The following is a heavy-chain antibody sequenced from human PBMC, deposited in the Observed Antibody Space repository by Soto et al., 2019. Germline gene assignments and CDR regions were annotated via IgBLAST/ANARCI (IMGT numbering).Heavy chain of an antibody. CDR3: ARDRVYYYDSSGSFDY. V-gene: IGHV1-18*01. CDR2: ISAYNGDT. CDR1: GYTFTSYG. Sequence: QVQLVQSGAEVKKPGASVKVSCKASGYTFTSYGISWVRQAPGQGLEWMGWISAYNGDTNYAQKLQGRVTMTTDTSTSTAYMELRSLRSDDTAVYYCARDRVYYYDSSGSFDYWGQGTLVTVSS. J-gene: IGHJ4*02. D-gene: IGHD3-22*01.